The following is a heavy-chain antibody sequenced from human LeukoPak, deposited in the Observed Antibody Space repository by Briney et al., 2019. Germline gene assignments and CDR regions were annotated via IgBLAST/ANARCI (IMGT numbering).Heavy chain of an antibody. D-gene: IGHD1-26*01. J-gene: IGHJ4*02. CDR3: ARDLTGAVFDF. V-gene: IGHV3-74*01. CDR1: GFTFSSYW. Sequence: GGSLRHSCAASGFTFSSYWMHWVRQAPGKGLVCVSRITSDGSSTSYADSVRGRFTISRDNAKNTVYLQMNSLRAEDTAVYFCARDLTGAVFDFWGQGTLVTVSS. CDR2: ITSDGSST.